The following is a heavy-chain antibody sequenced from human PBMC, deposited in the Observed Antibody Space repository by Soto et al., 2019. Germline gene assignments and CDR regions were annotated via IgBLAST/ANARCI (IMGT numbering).Heavy chain of an antibody. CDR3: ARVAGSGWYSFEY. CDR1: GFSSYSYW. Sequence: PWVSLRLSCAASGFSSYSYWMHWVRQAPGKRLVWVARINRAGTSTDYADSVRGRFTMSRDNAKNTLSLQMSSLSAEDTDVYYRARVAGSGWYSFEYWSQEPLVTVSS. J-gene: IGHJ4*02. V-gene: IGHV3-74*01. CDR2: INRAGTST. D-gene: IGHD6-19*01.